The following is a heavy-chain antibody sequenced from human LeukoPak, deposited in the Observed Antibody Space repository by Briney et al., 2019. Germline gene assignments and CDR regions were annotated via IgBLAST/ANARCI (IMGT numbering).Heavy chain of an antibody. D-gene: IGHD1-1*01. V-gene: IGHV4-59*01. CDR1: GVSISSYY. J-gene: IGHJ6*03. CDR2: IHYSGST. CDR3: ARVSWFPGTSYYYMDV. Sequence: SETLSLTCTVSGVSISSYYWSWLRQPPGKGLVWIGYIHYSGSTNYSPSLKSRVTISVDTSKNQFSLNLTSVTAADSAVCYCARVSWFPGTSYYYMDVWGKGTTVTVSS.